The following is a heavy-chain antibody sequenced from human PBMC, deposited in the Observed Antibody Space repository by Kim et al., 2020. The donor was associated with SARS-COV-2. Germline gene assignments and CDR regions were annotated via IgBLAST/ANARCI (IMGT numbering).Heavy chain of an antibody. V-gene: IGHV2-70*11. D-gene: IGHD3-22*01. J-gene: IGHJ4*02. CDR3: ARMQGTGYYYAFDY. Sequence: SGPTLVNPTQTLTLTCTFSGFSLSASGMSVSWIRQPPGKALEWLARIDWDDDKYYSTSLKTRLHISKDTSKNQVGLTMTNMDPVDTATFYCARMQGTGYYYAFDYGGQGTLVTGSS. CDR2: IDWDDDK. CDR1: GFSLSASGMS.